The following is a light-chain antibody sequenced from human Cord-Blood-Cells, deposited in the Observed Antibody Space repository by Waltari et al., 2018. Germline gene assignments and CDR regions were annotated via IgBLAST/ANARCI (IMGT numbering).Light chain of an antibody. Sequence: QSALTQPSSLSGSPGQSITLPCPGTNRDGWRDNLVSWYQQHPGKAPKLMIYEGSKRPSGVSNRFSGSKSGNTASLTISGLQAEDEADYYCCSYAGSSTWVFGGGTKLTVL. V-gene: IGLV2-23*01. CDR1: NRDGWRDNL. CDR3: CSYAGSSTWV. J-gene: IGLJ3*02. CDR2: EGS.